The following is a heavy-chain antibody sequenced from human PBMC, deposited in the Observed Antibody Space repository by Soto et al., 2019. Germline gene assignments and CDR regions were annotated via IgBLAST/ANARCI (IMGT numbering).Heavy chain of an antibody. Sequence: GGSLRLSCAASGFTFSSYAMHWVRQAPGKGLEWVAVISYDGSNKYYADSVKDRFTISRDNSKNTLYLQMNSLRAEDTAVYYCARSELAVTDAFDSWGRGTMVTVSS. CDR1: GFTFSSYA. CDR2: ISYDGSNK. D-gene: IGHD2-21*02. V-gene: IGHV3-30-3*01. CDR3: ARSELAVTDAFDS. J-gene: IGHJ3*02.